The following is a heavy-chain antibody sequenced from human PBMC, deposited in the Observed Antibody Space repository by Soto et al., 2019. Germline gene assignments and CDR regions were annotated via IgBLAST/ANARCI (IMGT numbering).Heavy chain of an antibody. D-gene: IGHD1-26*01. CDR3: ARDRIRGSYSYYYYGMDV. J-gene: IGHJ6*02. CDR2: IIPIFGTA. Sequence: QVQLVQSGAEVKKPGSSVKVSCKASGGTFSSYAISWVRQAPGQGLEWMGGIIPIFGTANYAQKFQGRVTITADESTSTAYMELSSLRSEDTAVYYCARDRIRGSYSYYYYGMDVWGQGTMVTVSS. CDR1: GGTFSSYA. V-gene: IGHV1-69*01.